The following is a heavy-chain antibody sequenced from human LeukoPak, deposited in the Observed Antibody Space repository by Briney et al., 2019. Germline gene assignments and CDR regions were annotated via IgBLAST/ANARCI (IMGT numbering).Heavy chain of an antibody. D-gene: IGHD3-16*02. CDR2: INHSGST. CDR3: ARANYDYVWGSYRLNWFDP. CDR1: GGSFSGYY. V-gene: IGHV4-34*09. Sequence: SETLSLTCAVYGGSFSGYYWSWIRQPPGKGLEWIGEINHSGSTYYNPSLKSRVTISVDTSKNQFSLKLSSVTAADTAVYYCARANYDYVWGSYRLNWFDPWGQGTLVTVSS. J-gene: IGHJ5*02.